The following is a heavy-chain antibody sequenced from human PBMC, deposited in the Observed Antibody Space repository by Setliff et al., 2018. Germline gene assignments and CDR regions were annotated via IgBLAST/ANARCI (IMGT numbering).Heavy chain of an antibody. J-gene: IGHJ4*02. CDR2: INPNSGGT. CDR1: GYTFTGYY. V-gene: IGHV1-2*02. Sequence: GASVKVSCKASGYTFTGYYMHWVRQAPGQGLEWMGWINPNSGGTNYAQKFQGRVTMTRDTSTSTVYRELSSLRSEDTAVYYCARTTTPSWIQLWFDYWGQGTLVTVSS. D-gene: IGHD5-18*01. CDR3: ARTTTPSWIQLWFDY.